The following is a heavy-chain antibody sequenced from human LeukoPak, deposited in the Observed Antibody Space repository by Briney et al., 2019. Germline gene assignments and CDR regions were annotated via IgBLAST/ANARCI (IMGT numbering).Heavy chain of an antibody. J-gene: IGHJ5*02. Sequence: ASVKVSCKVSGYTLTELSMHWVRQAPGKGREGMGGFDPEDGETIDAQKFQGRVTMTEDTSTDTAYLELSSLRSEDTAVYYCATGGDGYNSGVDWFDPWGQGTLVTVSS. V-gene: IGHV1-24*01. D-gene: IGHD5-24*01. CDR1: GYTLTELS. CDR2: FDPEDGET. CDR3: ATGGDGYNSGVDWFDP.